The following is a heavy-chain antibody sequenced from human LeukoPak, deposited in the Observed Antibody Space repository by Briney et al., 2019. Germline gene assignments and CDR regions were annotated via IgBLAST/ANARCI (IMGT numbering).Heavy chain of an antibody. CDR2: IYSGGTT. Sequence: GGSLRLPCAVSGFTVSNNYMNWVRQAPGKGLEWVSVIYSGGTTYYTDSVKGRFTISRDNSKNTLYLQMNNLRAEDTGVYYCARDDGAGGPFDYWGQGTLVTVSS. V-gene: IGHV3-66*01. D-gene: IGHD3-16*01. CDR1: GFTVSNNY. CDR3: ARDDGAGGPFDY. J-gene: IGHJ4*02.